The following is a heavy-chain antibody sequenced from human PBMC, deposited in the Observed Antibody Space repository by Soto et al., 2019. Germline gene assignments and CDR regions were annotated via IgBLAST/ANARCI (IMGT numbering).Heavy chain of an antibody. CDR3: ARTLSGFTYGSRQFYFDY. CDR2: LFPGGST. J-gene: IGHJ4*02. D-gene: IGHD3-10*01. CDR1: GDPITSYF. Sequence: SETLSLTCTVSGDPITSYFWSWIRQPAGKGLEWIGRLFPGGSTSFNTSLESRVSMSVDTSKNQFSLNLTSVTAADTAMYYCARTLSGFTYGSRQFYFDYWGQGALVTVSS. V-gene: IGHV4-4*07.